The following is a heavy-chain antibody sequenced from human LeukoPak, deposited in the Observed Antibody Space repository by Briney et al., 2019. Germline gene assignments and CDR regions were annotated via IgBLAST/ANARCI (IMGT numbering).Heavy chain of an antibody. D-gene: IGHD3-22*01. Sequence: GGSLRLSCAASGFGFSTHWMHWVRQAPGKGLVYVAQINSDGSATAYADSVKGRFTISRDNAKNTLYLEMISLRAEDTAVYYCGSLTVVAKDHWGQGTLVTVSS. V-gene: IGHV3-74*01. J-gene: IGHJ4*02. CDR3: GSLTVVAKDH. CDR1: GFGFSTHW. CDR2: INSDGSAT.